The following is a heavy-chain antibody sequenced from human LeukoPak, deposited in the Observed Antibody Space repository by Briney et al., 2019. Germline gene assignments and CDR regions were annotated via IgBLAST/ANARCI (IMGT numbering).Heavy chain of an antibody. D-gene: IGHD2-2*01. J-gene: IGHJ3*01. V-gene: IGHV4-38-2*01. CDR2: IYHSEST. CDR3: ARSVAKTLGYCSSTSCYGLHAFDV. CDR1: GYSISSGYY. Sequence: SETLPLTCAVSGYSISSGYYWGWIRQPPGKGLEWIGTIYHSESTYYNPSLKSRVTISVDTSKNQFSLKLSSVTAVDTAVYYCARSVAKTLGYCSSTSCYGLHAFDVWGQDTMVTVSS.